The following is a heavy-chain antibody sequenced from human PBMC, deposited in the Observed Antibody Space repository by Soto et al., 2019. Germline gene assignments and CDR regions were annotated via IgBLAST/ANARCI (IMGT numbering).Heavy chain of an antibody. Sequence: QLQLQESGPGLVKPSETLSLTCTVSGDSISSTNYYWGWIRQPPGKGLEWIGIVHYYGSTYYNPSRKGRLTISVDTRQVSLKLTSVTAADTALYYCARLPHHMARECYFDIWGPGTLVTVSS. CDR3: ARLPHHMARECYFDI. CDR2: VHYYGST. CDR1: GDSISSTNYY. D-gene: IGHD3-10*01. J-gene: IGHJ4*02. V-gene: IGHV4-39*01.